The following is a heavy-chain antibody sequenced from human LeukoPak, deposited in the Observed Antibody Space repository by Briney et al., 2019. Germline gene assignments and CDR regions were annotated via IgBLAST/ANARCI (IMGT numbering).Heavy chain of an antibody. CDR1: GGSISSYY. Sequence: SETLSLTCTVSGGSISSYYWSWIRQPPGKGLEWIGYIYYSGSTNYNPSLKSRVTISVDTSKNQFSLKLSSVTAADAAVYYCAREAPITMVRGVRYYYYYYMDVWGKGTTVTISS. D-gene: IGHD3-10*01. CDR2: IYYSGST. CDR3: AREAPITMVRGVRYYYYYYMDV. J-gene: IGHJ6*03. V-gene: IGHV4-59*01.